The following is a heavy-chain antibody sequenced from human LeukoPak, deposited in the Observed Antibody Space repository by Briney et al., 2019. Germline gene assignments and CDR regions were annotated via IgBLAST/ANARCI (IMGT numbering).Heavy chain of an antibody. J-gene: IGHJ6*03. CDR1: GFTFSDYY. Sequence: GGSLRLSCAASGFTFSDYYMSWIRQAPGKGLEWVSYIGSSGSTIYYADSVKGRFTISRDNAKNSLYLQMNSLRAEDTAVYYCASPAIGVVIRNYYMDVWGKGTTVTVSS. CDR2: IGSSGSTI. V-gene: IGHV3-11*04. D-gene: IGHD3-3*01. CDR3: ASPAIGVVIRNYYMDV.